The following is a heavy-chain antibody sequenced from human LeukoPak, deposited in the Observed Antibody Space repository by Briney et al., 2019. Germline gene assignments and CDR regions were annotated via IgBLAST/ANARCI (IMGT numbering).Heavy chain of an antibody. V-gene: IGHV3-49*03. CDR2: IRSKAYGGTT. D-gene: IGHD1-7*01. CDR3: TFPGITGTFAFDI. Sequence: GGSLRLSCTASGFTFGDYAMSWFCQAPGKGLEWVGFIRSKAYGGTTEYAASVKGRFTISRDDSKSIAYLQMNSLKTEDTAVYYCTFPGITGTFAFDIWGQGTMVTVSS. J-gene: IGHJ3*02. CDR1: GFTFGDYA.